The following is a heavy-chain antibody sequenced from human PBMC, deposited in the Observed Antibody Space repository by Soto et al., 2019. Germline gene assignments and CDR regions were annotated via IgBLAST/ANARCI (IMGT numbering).Heavy chain of an antibody. D-gene: IGHD6-13*01. CDR3: AREGYSSSWYFQGVDY. Sequence: RGSLRLSCAASGFTFSDYYMSWIRQAPGKGLEWVSYISSSGSTIYYADSVKGRFTISRDNAKNSLYLQMNSLRAEDTAVYYCAREGYSSSWYFQGVDYWGQGTLVTVSS. CDR1: GFTFSDYY. V-gene: IGHV3-11*01. J-gene: IGHJ4*02. CDR2: ISSSGSTI.